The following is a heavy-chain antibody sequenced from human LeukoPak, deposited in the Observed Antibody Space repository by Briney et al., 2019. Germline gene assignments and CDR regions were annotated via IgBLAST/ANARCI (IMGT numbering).Heavy chain of an antibody. Sequence: PSETLSLTCTVSGGSISSSSYYWGWIRQPPGKGLEWIGSIYHSGSTYYNPSLKSRVTISVDTSKNQFSLKLSSVTAADTAVYYCARGIAVAGTRTWGQGTMVTVSS. CDR1: GGSISSSSYY. D-gene: IGHD6-19*01. CDR2: IYHSGST. CDR3: ARGIAVAGTRT. J-gene: IGHJ3*01. V-gene: IGHV4-39*07.